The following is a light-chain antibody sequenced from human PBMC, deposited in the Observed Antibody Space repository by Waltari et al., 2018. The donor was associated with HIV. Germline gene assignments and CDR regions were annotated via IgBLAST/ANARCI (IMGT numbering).Light chain of an antibody. CDR1: SSNVRGYNL. J-gene: IGLJ3*02. V-gene: IGLV2-14*02. CDR3: CAYMSGSTLV. CDR2: DAH. Sequence: QSALTQPASVYVSPGQSVTISCTGTSSNVRGYNLVSWYLQHPDNAPKLVIFDAHPLRSGIPFVVSGAKSGKTASRTISGLKPEEEADYYCCAYMSGSTLVFGGGTKVIV.